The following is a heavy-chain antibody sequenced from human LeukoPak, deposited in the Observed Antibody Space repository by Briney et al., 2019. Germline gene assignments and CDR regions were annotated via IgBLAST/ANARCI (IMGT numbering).Heavy chain of an antibody. CDR1: GFTFSTYA. Sequence: GGPLTLFCAASGFTFSTYAMPWVRQAPGKGLEWVSTISGTGGTTYYADSVKGRFTMSRDNHKNTLFSKMNTLTADDTPLYLCAKEGNSYGLFDYWGQGTLVTVSS. V-gene: IGHV3-23*01. CDR3: AKEGNSYGLFDY. D-gene: IGHD5-18*01. CDR2: ISGTGGTT. J-gene: IGHJ4*02.